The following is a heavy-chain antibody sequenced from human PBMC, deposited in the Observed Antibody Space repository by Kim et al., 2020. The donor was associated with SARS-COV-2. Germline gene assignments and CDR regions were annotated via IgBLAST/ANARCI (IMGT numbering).Heavy chain of an antibody. CDR3: TRDQIRFLEWLLDTGNYGMDV. D-gene: IGHD3-3*01. CDR2: IRSKAYGATT. Sequence: GGSLRLSCTASGFTFGDYAMSWVRQVPGKGLEWVGFIRSKAYGATTEYAASVKGRFTISRDDSKSIAYLQMNSLKTEDTAVYYCTRDQIRFLEWLLDTGNYGMDVWGQGTTVTVSS. V-gene: IGHV3-49*04. CDR1: GFTFGDYA. J-gene: IGHJ6*02.